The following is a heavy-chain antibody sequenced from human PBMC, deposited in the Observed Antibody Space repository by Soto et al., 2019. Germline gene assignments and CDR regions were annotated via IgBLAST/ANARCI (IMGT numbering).Heavy chain of an antibody. J-gene: IGHJ4*02. D-gene: IGHD3-22*01. CDR2: IFYSGST. CDR3: VRLSTSGHYYYFDS. CDR1: GGPISSSAYY. V-gene: IGHV4-39*01. Sequence: QLQLQESGPGLVRPSGTLSLTCSVSGGPISSSAYYWGWVRQPPGKGLEWVGNIFYSGSTYYNPSLKSRVTTSADTSKMQFSLKLSFVTAADTAVFYCVRLSTSGHYYYFDSWGQGMLVTVSS.